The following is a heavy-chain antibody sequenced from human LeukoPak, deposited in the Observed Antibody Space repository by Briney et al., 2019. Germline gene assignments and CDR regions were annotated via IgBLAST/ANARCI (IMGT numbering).Heavy chain of an antibody. CDR3: AKRPTQMTAAVHNWFDP. V-gene: IGHV3-23*01. Sequence: PGGSLRLSCAASGFTFSSYAMSWVRQAPGKGLEWVSAISGSGGSTYYADSVKGRFTISRDNSKNTLYLQMNSLRAEDTAVYYCAKRPTQMTAAVHNWFDPWGQGTLVTVSS. D-gene: IGHD6-13*01. CDR2: ISGSGGST. CDR1: GFTFSSYA. J-gene: IGHJ5*02.